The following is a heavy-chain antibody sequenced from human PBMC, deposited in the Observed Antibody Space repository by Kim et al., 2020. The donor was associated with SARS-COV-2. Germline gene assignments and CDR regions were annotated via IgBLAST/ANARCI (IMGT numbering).Heavy chain of an antibody. J-gene: IGHJ2*01. CDR2: MSSSGIT. CDR3: AKASGWLSDL. CDR1: GGSVSSGSYY. D-gene: IGHD5-12*01. V-gene: IGHV4-61*01. Sequence: SETLSLTCSVSGGSVSSGSYYWNWIRQPPGKGLEWIGFMSSSGITNYNPSLKSRVTISIDTHRHQFSLKLSSLSAADTAVYYCAKASGWLSDLWGRGSLV.